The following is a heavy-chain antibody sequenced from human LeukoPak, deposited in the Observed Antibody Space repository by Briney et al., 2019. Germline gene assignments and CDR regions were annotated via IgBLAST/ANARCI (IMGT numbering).Heavy chain of an antibody. CDR3: ARLGHIVVVPAGHFDY. CDR2: IYYSGST. J-gene: IGHJ4*02. Sequence: SETLSLTCTVSGGSISSSSYYWGWIPQPPGKGLEWIGSIYYSGSTYYNPSLKSRVTISVDTSKNQFSLKLSSVTAADTAVYYCARLGHIVVVPAGHFDYWGQGTLVTVSS. D-gene: IGHD2-2*01. CDR1: GGSISSSSYY. V-gene: IGHV4-39*01.